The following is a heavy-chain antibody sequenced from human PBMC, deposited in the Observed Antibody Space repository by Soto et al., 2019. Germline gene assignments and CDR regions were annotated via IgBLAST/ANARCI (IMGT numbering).Heavy chain of an antibody. Sequence: XGSLRLSFAASGFTFSSYAMSWVRQAPGKGLEWVSAISGSGGSTYYADSVKGRFTISRDNSKNTLYLQMNSLRAEDTAVYYCAKDLRRKTDNWFDPWGQGTLVTVSS. D-gene: IGHD3-10*01. CDR1: GFTFSSYA. V-gene: IGHV3-23*01. J-gene: IGHJ5*02. CDR3: AKDLRRKTDNWFDP. CDR2: ISGSGGST.